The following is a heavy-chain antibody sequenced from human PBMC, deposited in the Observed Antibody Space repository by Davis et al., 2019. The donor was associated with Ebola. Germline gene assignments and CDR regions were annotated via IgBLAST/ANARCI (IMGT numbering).Heavy chain of an antibody. CDR2: ISYDGSNK. Sequence: GESLKISCAASGFTFSSYGMHWVRQAPGKGLEWVAVISYDGSNKYYADSVKGRFTISRDNSKNTLYLQMNSLRAEDTAVYYCARREVVAARKGYYYGMDVRGQGTTVTVSS. CDR1: GFTFSSYG. D-gene: IGHD2-15*01. V-gene: IGHV3-30*03. J-gene: IGHJ6*02. CDR3: ARREVVAARKGYYYGMDV.